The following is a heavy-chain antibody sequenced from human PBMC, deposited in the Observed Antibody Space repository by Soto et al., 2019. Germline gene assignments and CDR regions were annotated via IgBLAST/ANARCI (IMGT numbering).Heavy chain of an antibody. CDR1: GGSFGSSA. J-gene: IGHJ3*01. D-gene: IGHD3-16*01. CDR2: IIPVFDKA. CDR3: ARLRRDWGDAFDL. V-gene: IGHV1-69*01. Sequence: QVQLVQSGADVKKPGSSVKVSCKTSGGSFGSSAISWVRQAPAQGLEWMGEIIPVFDKANYAQNFQGRLTITADELTGTVFMGLSSRRSEDTAVYFCARLRRDWGDAFDLWGLGTFVTVSS.